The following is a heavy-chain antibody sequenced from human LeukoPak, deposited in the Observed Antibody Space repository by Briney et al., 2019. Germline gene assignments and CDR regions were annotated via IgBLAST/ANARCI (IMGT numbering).Heavy chain of an antibody. D-gene: IGHD5-12*01. CDR3: ARTGSGYDPSSGMDV. Sequence: SETLCLTCTVSGCSISSYYWSWIRQPAGKGLEWIGRIYTSGSTNYNPSLKSRVTMSVATSKNQFSLKLSSVTAADTAVYYCARTGSGYDPSSGMDVWGQGTTVTVSS. CDR1: GCSISSYY. V-gene: IGHV4-4*07. J-gene: IGHJ6*02. CDR2: IYTSGST.